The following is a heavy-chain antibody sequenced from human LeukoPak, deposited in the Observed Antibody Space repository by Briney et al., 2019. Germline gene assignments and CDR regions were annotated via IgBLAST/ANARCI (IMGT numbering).Heavy chain of an antibody. J-gene: IGHJ4*02. CDR1: GFTFSSYS. CDR2: ISSRSSYI. D-gene: IGHD3-22*01. Sequence: GVSLRLSCAASGFTFSSYSMNWVRQAPGKGLEWVSSISSRSSYIYYAASVKGRFTISRDNARNSMYLQMNSLRAEDRAVYYCARDSSGGYRPRPWDYWGQGTLVTVSS. V-gene: IGHV3-21*01. CDR3: ARDSSGGYRPRPWDY.